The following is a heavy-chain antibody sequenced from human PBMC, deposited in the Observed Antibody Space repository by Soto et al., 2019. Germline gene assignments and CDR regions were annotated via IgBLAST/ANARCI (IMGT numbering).Heavy chain of an antibody. D-gene: IGHD3-22*01. Sequence: GGSLRLSCAASGFTVISNYMSWVRQAPWKGLEWVSVIYSGGSTYYADSVKGRFTISRDNSKNTLYLQMNSLRAEDTAVYYCARDLEYEDSSGYYPGAFESWGQGTMVTVAS. CDR1: GFTVISNY. V-gene: IGHV3-66*01. CDR2: IYSGGST. CDR3: ARDLEYEDSSGYYPGAFES. J-gene: IGHJ3*02.